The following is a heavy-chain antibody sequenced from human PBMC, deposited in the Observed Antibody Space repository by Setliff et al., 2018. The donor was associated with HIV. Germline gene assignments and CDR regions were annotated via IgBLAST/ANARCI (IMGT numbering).Heavy chain of an antibody. CDR2: TYYSGST. D-gene: IGHD6-13*01. Sequence: SETLSLTCTVTGGSISSYYWSWIRQPPGKGLEWIGYTYYSGSTNYNPSLKSRVTISVDTSKNQFSLKLSSVTAADTAVYYCARGSSWQYYYYYYMDVWGKGTKVTVSS. J-gene: IGHJ6*03. CDR3: ARGSSWQYYYYYYMDV. CDR1: GGSISSYY. V-gene: IGHV4-59*01.